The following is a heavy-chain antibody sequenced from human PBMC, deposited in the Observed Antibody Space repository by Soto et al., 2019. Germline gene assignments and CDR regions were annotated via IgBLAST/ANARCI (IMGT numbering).Heavy chain of an antibody. D-gene: IGHD6-13*01. CDR1: AGSISGSF. CDR3: AKVGRIAAAGTWFDP. V-gene: IGHV4-59*01. Sequence: SETLSLTCAVSAGSISGSFWSWIRQSPGRELELIGYIYYSGSTYYNPSLKSRITISIDTSRNQFSLKMSSVTDADTAVYYCAKVGRIAAAGTWFDPWGKGTPVTVSS. J-gene: IGHJ5*02. CDR2: IYYSGST.